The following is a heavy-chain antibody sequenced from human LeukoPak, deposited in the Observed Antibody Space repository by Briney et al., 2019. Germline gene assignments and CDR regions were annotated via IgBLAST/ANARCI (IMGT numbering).Heavy chain of an antibody. D-gene: IGHD3-22*01. CDR1: GYTFTSYG. J-gene: IGHJ4*02. V-gene: IGHV1-18*01. CDR2: ISAYNGNT. Sequence: ASVKVSCKASGYTFTSYGISWVRQAPGQGLEWMGWISAYNGNTNYAQKPQGRVTMTTDTSTSTAYMELRSLRSDDTAVYYCARDGQFEYYDSSGYRVWGQGTLVTVSS. CDR3: ARDGQFEYYDSSGYRV.